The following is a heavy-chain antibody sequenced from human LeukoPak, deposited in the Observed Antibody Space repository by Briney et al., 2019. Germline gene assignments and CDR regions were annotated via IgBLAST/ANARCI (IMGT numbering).Heavy chain of an antibody. Sequence: SETLSLTCTVSSDAIRSSSYFWSWIRQPPGKGLEWIATTYYSGTTYYSPSLKSRVTMSVDTSKSQFSLILSSVTAADTAVYYCARYSFPAWRSFDYWGQGIPVTVSP. V-gene: IGHV4-39*01. CDR1: SDAIRSSSYF. D-gene: IGHD2-15*01. CDR3: ARYSFPAWRSFDY. CDR2: TYYSGTT. J-gene: IGHJ4*02.